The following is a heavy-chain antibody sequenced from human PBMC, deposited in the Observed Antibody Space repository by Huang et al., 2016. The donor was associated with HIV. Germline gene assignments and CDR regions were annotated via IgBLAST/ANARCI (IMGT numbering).Heavy chain of an antibody. J-gene: IGHJ4*02. CDR1: GFKFDDYG. CDR2: ISWNSGDL. Sequence: EVQLEEFGGRLVQPGRSLRLSCATYGFKFDDYGMHWVRQVPGGGLEWVSGISWNSGDLLYADSVRGEFAISRDNAVKSLYLRMDSLRREDTALYYGVKDRRMRGSGWTFFDNWGQGTLVDVSS. D-gene: IGHD6-19*01. CDR3: VKDRRMRGSGWTFFDN. V-gene: IGHV3-9*01.